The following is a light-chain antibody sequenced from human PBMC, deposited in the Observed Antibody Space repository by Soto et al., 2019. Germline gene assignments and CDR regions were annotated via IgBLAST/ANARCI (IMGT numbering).Light chain of an antibody. V-gene: IGKV4-1*01. CDR1: QSVLYSSSNKNY. CDR3: QQYCSTVRT. Sequence: DIVMTQSPDSLAVSLGERATINCKSSQSVLYSSSNKNYLAWYQQKPGQPPKLLIYWASTRESGVPDRFSGSGSGTDFTLTISNLQAEDVAVYYCQQYCSTVRTFGQGTKVDIK. CDR2: WAS. J-gene: IGKJ1*01.